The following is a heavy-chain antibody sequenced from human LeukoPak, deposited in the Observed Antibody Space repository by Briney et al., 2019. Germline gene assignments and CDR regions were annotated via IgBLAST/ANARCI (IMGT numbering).Heavy chain of an antibody. Sequence: PGGSLRLSCTASAFTFSDYWMSWVRQAPGEGLEWVANIKLDGSEKYYMDSVKGRFTVSRDNAKNLMYLQMSSLRAEDTALYYCARATKTYAYYIWGRGTMVTVSS. CDR2: IKLDGSEK. J-gene: IGHJ3*02. V-gene: IGHV3-7*01. CDR1: AFTFSDYW. CDR3: ARATKTYAYYI. D-gene: IGHD1-26*01.